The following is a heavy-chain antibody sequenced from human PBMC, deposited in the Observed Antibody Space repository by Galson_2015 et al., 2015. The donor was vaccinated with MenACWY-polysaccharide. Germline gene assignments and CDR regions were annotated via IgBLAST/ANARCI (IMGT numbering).Heavy chain of an antibody. CDR3: ARSGTSTSWLYYYFGMDV. CDR2: IYYSGST. CDR1: GGSLSGSY. Sequence: SATLSLTCTVSGGSLSGSYWSWTRQPPGKGLEWIGYIYYSGSTNYNPSLKSRVTMSLDIYKNQFSLQLSSVTAADTAVYDCARSGTSTSWLYYYFGMDVWGQGTTVTVTS. D-gene: IGHD2-2*01. J-gene: IGHJ6*02. V-gene: IGHV4-59*01.